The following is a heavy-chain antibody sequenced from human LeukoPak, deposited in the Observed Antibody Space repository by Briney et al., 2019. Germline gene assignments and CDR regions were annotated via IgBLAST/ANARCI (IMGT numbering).Heavy chain of an antibody. D-gene: IGHD3-10*01. CDR1: GGSFSGYY. J-gene: IGHJ4*02. CDR2: INHSGST. CDR3: ARVDLYGSGNY. Sequence: SETLSLTCAVYGGSFSGYYWSWIRQPPGKGLEWIGEINHSGSTNYNPSLKSRVTISVDTSKNQFSLKLSSVTAADTAVYYCARVDLYGSGNYWGQGTLVTVSS. V-gene: IGHV4-34*01.